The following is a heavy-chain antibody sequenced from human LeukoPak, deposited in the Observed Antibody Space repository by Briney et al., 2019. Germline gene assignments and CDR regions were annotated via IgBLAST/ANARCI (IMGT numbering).Heavy chain of an antibody. CDR3: ARAPDFGELDY. CDR2: IYYSGST. J-gene: IGHJ4*02. V-gene: IGHV4-39*07. CDR1: GGSISSYY. Sequence: SETLSLTCTVSGGSISSYYWGWIRQPPGKGLEWIGSIYYSGSTYYNPSLKSRVTISVDTSKNQFSLKLSSVTAADTAVYYCARAPDFGELDYWGQGTLVTVSS. D-gene: IGHD3-10*01.